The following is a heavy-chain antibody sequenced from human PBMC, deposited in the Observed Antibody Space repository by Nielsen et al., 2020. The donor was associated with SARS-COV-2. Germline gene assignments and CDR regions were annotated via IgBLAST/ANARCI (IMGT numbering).Heavy chain of an antibody. CDR1: GYSFTSYW. J-gene: IGHJ4*02. CDR3: ARGDYDILTGYDY. D-gene: IGHD3-9*01. CDR2: IDPSDSYT. V-gene: IGHV5-10-1*01. Sequence: GESLKISCQGSGYSFTSYWISWVRQMPGKGLEWMGRIDPSDSYTNYSPSFQGHVTISADKSISTAYLQWSSLKASDTAMYYCARGDYDILTGYDYWGQGTLVTVSS.